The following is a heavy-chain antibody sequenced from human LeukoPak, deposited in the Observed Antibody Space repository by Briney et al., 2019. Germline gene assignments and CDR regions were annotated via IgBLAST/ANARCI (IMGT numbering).Heavy chain of an antibody. CDR2: ISADNGNA. V-gene: IGHV1-18*01. CDR1: GYTFTSYG. D-gene: IGHD3-16*01. CDR3: ALYDYVWGSSDY. Sequence: ASVKVSCKASGYTFTSYGISWVRQAPGQGLEWMGWISADNGNANYVQKLQDRVTMTTDTSTSTAYMELRSLRSDDTAVYYCALYDYVWGSSDYWGQGTLVTVSS. J-gene: IGHJ4*02.